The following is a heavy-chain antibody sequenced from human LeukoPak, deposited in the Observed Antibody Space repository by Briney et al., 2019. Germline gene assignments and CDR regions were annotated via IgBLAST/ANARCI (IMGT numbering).Heavy chain of an antibody. CDR3: AKDFLIDPL. Sequence: PGGSLRLSCTASGFTFSSSGMNWVRQAPGKGLEWVSFIGTNSRTTYYGDSVKGRFTISRDNAKNSLYLQMDGLRAEDTAVYYCAKDFLIDPLWGQGTLVTVSS. CDR1: GFTFSSSG. D-gene: IGHD2-21*01. V-gene: IGHV3-48*01. CDR2: IGTNSRTT. J-gene: IGHJ4*02.